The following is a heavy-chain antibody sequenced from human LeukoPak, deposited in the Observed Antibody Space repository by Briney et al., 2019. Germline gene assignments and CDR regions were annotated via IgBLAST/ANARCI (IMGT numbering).Heavy chain of an antibody. D-gene: IGHD6-13*01. J-gene: IGHJ2*01. CDR2: ISNSYNT. CDR3: AKRAGQQLTYWYIDL. Sequence: PGGSLRRSCAASGFTFNDYAMSWVRQAPGKGLECVSTISNSYNTYYADSVKGRFTISRDNSKNMLYLQMDSLRADDTAIYYCAKRAGQQLTYWYIDLWGRGTLVSVSS. V-gene: IGHV3-23*01. CDR1: GFTFNDYA.